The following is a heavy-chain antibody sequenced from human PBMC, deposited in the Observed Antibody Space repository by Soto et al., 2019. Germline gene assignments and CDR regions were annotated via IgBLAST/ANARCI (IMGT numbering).Heavy chain of an antibody. CDR1: GFMFSSHW. J-gene: IGHJ4*02. D-gene: IGHD3-10*01. CDR2: IKSDGSVT. CDR3: ANVAQLRGVRYFDY. V-gene: IGHV3-74*01. Sequence: GGSLRLSCAASGFMFSSHWMHWVRQVPGKGLVWVSRIKSDGSVTYYADSVKGRFTISRDNAKNTLYLQMNSLRAEDTAVYYCANVAQLRGVRYFDYWGQGTLVTVSS.